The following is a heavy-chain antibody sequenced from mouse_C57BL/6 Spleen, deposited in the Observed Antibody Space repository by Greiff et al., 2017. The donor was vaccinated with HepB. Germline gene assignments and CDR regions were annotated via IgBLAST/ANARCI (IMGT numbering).Heavy chain of an antibody. J-gene: IGHJ2*01. Sequence: QVQLKQPGAELVKPGASVKLSCKASGYTFTSYWMHWVKQRPGQGLEWIGMIHPNSGSTNYNEKFKSKATLTVDKSSSTAYMQLSSLTSEDSAVYYCAREGTTVPFDYWGQGTTLTVSS. V-gene: IGHV1-64*01. D-gene: IGHD1-1*01. CDR2: IHPNSGST. CDR1: GYTFTSYW. CDR3: AREGTTVPFDY.